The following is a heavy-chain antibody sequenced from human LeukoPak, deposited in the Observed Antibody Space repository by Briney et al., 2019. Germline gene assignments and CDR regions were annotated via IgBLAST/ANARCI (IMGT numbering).Heavy chain of an antibody. J-gene: IGHJ6*02. CDR2: INHSGST. CDR3: ARTFFFRACMDV. D-gene: IGHD2/OR15-2a*01. V-gene: IGHV4-34*01. Sequence: SETLSLTCAVYGGSFSGYYWSWIRQPPGKGLEWIGEINHSGSTNYNPSLKSRVTISVDTSKNQFSPKLSSVTAADTAVYYCARTFFFRACMDVWGQGTTVTVSS. CDR1: GGSFSGYY.